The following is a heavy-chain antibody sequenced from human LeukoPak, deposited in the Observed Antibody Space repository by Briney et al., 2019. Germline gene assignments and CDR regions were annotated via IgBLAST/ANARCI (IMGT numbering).Heavy chain of an antibody. V-gene: IGHV4-34*01. CDR2: INHSGST. CDR3: ASPRYYGSGSYNG. Sequence: SETLSLTCAVYGGSFSFYYWSWIRQPPGKGLQWIGDINHSGSTNYNPSLKSRVTISVDTSKNQFSLKLSSVTAADTAVYYCASPRYYGSGSYNGWGQGTLVTVSS. D-gene: IGHD3-10*01. J-gene: IGHJ4*02. CDR1: GGSFSFYY.